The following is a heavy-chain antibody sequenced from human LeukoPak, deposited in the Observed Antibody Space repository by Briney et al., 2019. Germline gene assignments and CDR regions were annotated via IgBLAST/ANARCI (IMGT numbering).Heavy chain of an antibody. Sequence: SGTLSLTCAVSGGSISSSNWWSWVRQPPGKGLEWIGEIYRSGSTNYNPSLKSRVTISVDKSKNQFSLKLSSVTAADTAVYYCASVPDYDILTGYSPYYFDYWGQGTLVTVSS. D-gene: IGHD3-9*01. CDR3: ASVPDYDILTGYSPYYFDY. CDR1: GGSISSSNW. V-gene: IGHV4-4*02. CDR2: IYRSGST. J-gene: IGHJ4*02.